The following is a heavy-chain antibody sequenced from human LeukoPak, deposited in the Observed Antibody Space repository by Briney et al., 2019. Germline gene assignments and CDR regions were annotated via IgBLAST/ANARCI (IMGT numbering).Heavy chain of an antibody. D-gene: IGHD7-27*01. V-gene: IGHV3-48*04. J-gene: IGHJ4*02. CDR2: IRGSASGLGSGM. CDR1: GFIFSDYS. Sequence: GGSLRLSCAASGFIFSDYSMNWVRQAPGKGLEWVSNIRGSASGLGSGMYYADSVKGRFTISRDDAKNSLYLQMSSLRAEDTAFYYCARDNNWGFDYWGQGALVTVSS. CDR3: ARDNNWGFDY.